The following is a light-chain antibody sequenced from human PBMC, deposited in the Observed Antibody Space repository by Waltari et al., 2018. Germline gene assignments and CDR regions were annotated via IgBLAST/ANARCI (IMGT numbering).Light chain of an antibody. CDR3: QQRSNWPPYT. Sequence: DIVLTPSPATLSLPPGERATLSCRASQSVSSYLAWYQQKPGQAPRLLIYDASNRATGIPARFSGSGSGTDFTLTISSLEPEDFAVYYCQQRSNWPPYTFGQGTKLEIK. CDR1: QSVSSY. J-gene: IGKJ2*01. V-gene: IGKV3-11*01. CDR2: DAS.